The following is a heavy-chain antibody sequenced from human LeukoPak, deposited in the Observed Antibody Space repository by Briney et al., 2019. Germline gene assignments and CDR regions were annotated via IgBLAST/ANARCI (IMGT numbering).Heavy chain of an antibody. CDR3: ARVNSSWYGMDV. V-gene: IGHV4-59*01. Sequence: SETLSLTCTVSGGSISSYYWSWIRQPPGKGLEWIGYIYYSGSTDYNPSLKGRVTISVDTSKNQFSLKLSSVTAADTAVYYCARVNSSWYGMDVWGQGTTVTVSS. CDR2: IYYSGST. CDR1: GGSISSYY. D-gene: IGHD6-13*01. J-gene: IGHJ6*02.